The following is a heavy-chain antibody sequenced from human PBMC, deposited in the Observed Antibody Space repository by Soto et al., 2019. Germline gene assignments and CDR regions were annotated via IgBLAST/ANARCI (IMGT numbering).Heavy chain of an antibody. CDR1: GYTFTSYD. CDR3: AALQGDFWSGYYSNGMDV. CDR2: INAGNGNT. J-gene: IGHJ6*04. V-gene: IGHV1-3*01. D-gene: IGHD3-3*01. Sequence: GASVKVSCKASGYTFTSYDINWVRQAPGQRLEWMGWINAGNGNTKYSQKFQGRVTITRDTSASTAYMELSSLRSEDTAVFYCAALQGDFWSGYYSNGMDVWGKGTTVTVSS.